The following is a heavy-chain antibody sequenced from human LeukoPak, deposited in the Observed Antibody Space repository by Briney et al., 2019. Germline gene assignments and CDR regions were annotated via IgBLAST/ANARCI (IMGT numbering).Heavy chain of an antibody. CDR2: INHSGST. CDR1: GESFSGYY. Sequence: SETLSLTCAVYGESFSGYYWSWIRQPPGKGLEWIGEINHSGSTNNNPSLKSRVTISVDTSKNHFSLKLSSVTAADTAVYYCAREYPKGGSYRFDPWGQGTLVTVSS. J-gene: IGHJ5*02. D-gene: IGHD1-26*01. V-gene: IGHV4-34*01. CDR3: AREYPKGGSYRFDP.